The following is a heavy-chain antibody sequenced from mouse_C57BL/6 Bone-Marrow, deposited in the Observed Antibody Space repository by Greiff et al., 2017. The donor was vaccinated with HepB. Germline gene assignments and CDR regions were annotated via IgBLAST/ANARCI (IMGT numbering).Heavy chain of an antibody. CDR2: IWRGGST. V-gene: IGHV2-5*01. CDR3: AKNYHYEDAMDY. J-gene: IGHJ4*01. D-gene: IGHD2-4*01. Sequence: VQGVESGPGLVQPSQSLSITCTVSGFSLTSYGVHWVRQSPGKGLEWLGVIWRGGSTDYNAAFMSRLSITKDNSKSQVFFKMNSLQADDTAIYYCAKNYHYEDAMDYWGQGTSVTVSS. CDR1: GFSLTSYG.